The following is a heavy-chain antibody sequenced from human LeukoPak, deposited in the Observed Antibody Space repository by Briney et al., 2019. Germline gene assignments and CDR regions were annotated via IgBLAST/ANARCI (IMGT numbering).Heavy chain of an antibody. CDR1: GYTFTSYG. J-gene: IGHJ4*02. CDR2: ISAYNGNT. V-gene: IGHV1-18*01. D-gene: IGHD5-24*01. Sequence: ASVKVSCKASGYTFTSYGISWVRQAPGQGLEWMGWISAYNGNTNYAQKLQGRVTMTTDTSTSTAYMELRRLRSDDTAVYYCARDRKEMATIIWSGYWGQGTLVTVSS. CDR3: ARDRKEMATIIWSGY.